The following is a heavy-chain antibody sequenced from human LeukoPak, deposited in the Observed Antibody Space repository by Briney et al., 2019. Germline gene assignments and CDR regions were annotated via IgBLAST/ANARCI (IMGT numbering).Heavy chain of an antibody. CDR1: GFTFSSYW. V-gene: IGHV3-74*01. D-gene: IGHD1-26*01. J-gene: IGHJ2*01. CDR2: INSDGSST. Sequence: PGGSLRLSCAASGFTFSSYWMHWVRQAPGKGLVWVSRINSDGSSTSYADSVKGRFTISRDNAKNTLYLQMNSLRAEDTAVYYCARGPIVGATRWYFDLWGRGTLVTVSS. CDR3: ARGPIVGATRWYFDL.